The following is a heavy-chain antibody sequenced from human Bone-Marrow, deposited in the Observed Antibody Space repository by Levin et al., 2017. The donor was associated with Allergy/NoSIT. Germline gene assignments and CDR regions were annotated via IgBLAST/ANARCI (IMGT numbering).Heavy chain of an antibody. Sequence: RAGGSLRLSCAVSGFTFKNFAMSWVRQAPGKGLEWLSTISGSGGTTYFADSVQDRLVISRDNSNNTLYLEMYSLTAQDTAVYFCGTIPTGGGFYSGYDYWGQGTLVTVSS. CDR2: ISGSGGTT. D-gene: IGHD2-15*01. J-gene: IGHJ4*02. V-gene: IGHV3-23*01. CDR1: GFTFKNFA. CDR3: GTIPTGGGFYSGYDY.